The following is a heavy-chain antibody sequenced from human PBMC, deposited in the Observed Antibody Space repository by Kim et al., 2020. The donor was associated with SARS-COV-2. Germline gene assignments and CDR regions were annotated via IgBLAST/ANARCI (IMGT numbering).Heavy chain of an antibody. V-gene: IGHV4-59*01. D-gene: IGHD3-3*01. Sequence: GRTHYSPPLKRRVTISVDTSKNQFSLKLSSVTVADTAVYYCARALLDAFDIWGQGTMVTVSS. J-gene: IGHJ3*02. CDR3: ARALLDAFDI. CDR2: GRT.